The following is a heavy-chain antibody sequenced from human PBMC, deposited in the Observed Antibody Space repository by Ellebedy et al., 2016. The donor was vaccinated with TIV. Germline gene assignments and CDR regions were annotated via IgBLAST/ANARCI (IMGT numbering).Heavy chain of an antibody. V-gene: IGHV6-1*01. D-gene: IGHD7-27*01. CDR1: GDSVSRNSAA. CDR3: ARTGERGRAFDY. CDR2: TYYRSKWSN. J-gene: IGHJ4*02. Sequence: SQTLSLTCXISGDSVSRNSAAWNSIRQSPSRGLGWLGRTYYRSKWSNDYAVSVKSRITINPDTSKNHFSLQLNSVTPEDTAVYYCARTGERGRAFDYWGQGTLVTVSS.